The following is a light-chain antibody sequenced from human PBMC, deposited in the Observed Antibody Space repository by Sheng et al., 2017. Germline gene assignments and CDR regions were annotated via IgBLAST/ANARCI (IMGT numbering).Light chain of an antibody. CDR1: SSNLGSNS. CDR2: NNN. J-gene: IGLJ1*01. Sequence: QSVLTQPPSASGTPGQRVTISCSGSSSNLGSNSVNWYQQLPGTAPKVLIYNNNQRPSGVPDRFSGTKSGTSASLAISGLQSEDEADYYCAAWDDNLIGYVFGTGTKVTVV. V-gene: IGLV1-44*01. CDR3: AAWDDNLIGYV.